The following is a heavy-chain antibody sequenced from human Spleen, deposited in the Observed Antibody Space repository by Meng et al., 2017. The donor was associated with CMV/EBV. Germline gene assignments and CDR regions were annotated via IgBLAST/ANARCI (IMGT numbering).Heavy chain of an antibody. CDR3: ARDLVGYDAFDF. D-gene: IGHD3-22*01. CDR1: GYTFITYY. CDR2: INPDGGTT. J-gene: IGHJ3*01. Sequence: ASVKVSCKASGYTFITYYIHWVRQAPGQGLEWMGRINPDGGTTTYSQKFQGGATLTSDTSTNTVYMELSRLRYEDTAVSYCARDLVGYDAFDFWGQGTMVTVSS. V-gene: IGHV1-46*01.